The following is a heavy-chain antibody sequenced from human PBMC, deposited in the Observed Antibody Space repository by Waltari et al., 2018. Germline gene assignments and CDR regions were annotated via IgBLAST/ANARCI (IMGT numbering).Heavy chain of an antibody. D-gene: IGHD3-10*01. V-gene: IGHV3-33*06. J-gene: IGHJ4*02. Sequence: QAQLVESGGGVVQPGMSLRLSCTGTGLSISSYGMHWVRPAPGKGLGWVALIWFDGGQTYYADSVRGRFTISRDNSKNTLYLDMNSLKLNDTAIYYCAKDAFGNTYVDHWGQGTLVTVAS. CDR3: AKDAFGNTYVDH. CDR2: IWFDGGQT. CDR1: GLSISSYG.